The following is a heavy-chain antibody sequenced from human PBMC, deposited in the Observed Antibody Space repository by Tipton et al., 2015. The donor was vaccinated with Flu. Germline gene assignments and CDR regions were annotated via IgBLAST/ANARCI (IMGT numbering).Heavy chain of an antibody. D-gene: IGHD3-10*02. CDR1: GGSIRSTNYF. CDR3: ARLSYYDVDLKNFYFDH. Sequence: TLSLTCTVSGGSIRSTNYFCAWIRQPPGKRLELIGSIYPSGTTYYNPSLKSRVTISADTSKSQFSLMLRSVTAADTAVYYCARLSYYDVDLKNFYFDHWGQGALVTVSS. J-gene: IGHJ4*02. CDR2: IYPSGTT. V-gene: IGHV4-39*01.